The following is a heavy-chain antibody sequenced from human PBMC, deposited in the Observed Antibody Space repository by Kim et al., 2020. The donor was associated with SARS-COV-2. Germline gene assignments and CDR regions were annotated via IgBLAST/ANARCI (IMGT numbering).Heavy chain of an antibody. CDR3: ARQGELGARAFDI. D-gene: IGHD1-26*01. V-gene: IGHV1-2*04. J-gene: IGHJ3*02. CDR2: INPNSGGT. CDR1: GYTFTGHY. Sequence: ASVKVSCKASGYTFTGHYMHWVRQAPGQGLEWMGWINPNSGGTNYAQKFQGWVTMTRDTSISTAYMELSRLRSDDTAVYYCARQGELGARAFDIWGQGTMVTVSS.